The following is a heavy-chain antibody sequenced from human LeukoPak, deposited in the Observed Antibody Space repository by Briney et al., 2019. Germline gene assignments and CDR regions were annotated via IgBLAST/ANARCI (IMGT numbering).Heavy chain of an antibody. CDR1: GGSFSAYY. Sequence: SETLPLTCAVYGGSFSAYYWSWIRQPPGKGLQWIAEINHSGSTNHNPSLKSRVTISVDTSKNQFSLKLSCVTAADTAVYYCARRCSGGTCYNYWGQGTLVTASS. J-gene: IGHJ4*02. V-gene: IGHV4-34*01. D-gene: IGHD2-15*01. CDR3: ARRCSGGTCYNY. CDR2: INHSGST.